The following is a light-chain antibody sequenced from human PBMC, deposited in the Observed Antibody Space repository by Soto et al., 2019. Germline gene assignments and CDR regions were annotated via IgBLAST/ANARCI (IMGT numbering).Light chain of an antibody. CDR2: EVS. J-gene: IGLJ2*01. V-gene: IGLV2-14*01. Sequence: QSVLTQPASVSGSPGQSITISCTGTSSDIGAYNYVSWFQQHPGKAPKLMIYEVSNRPSGVSNRFSGSKSGNTASLTISGLQAEDEADYYCSSYTRSRTLIFGGGTKVTVL. CDR1: SSDIGAYNY. CDR3: SSYTRSRTLI.